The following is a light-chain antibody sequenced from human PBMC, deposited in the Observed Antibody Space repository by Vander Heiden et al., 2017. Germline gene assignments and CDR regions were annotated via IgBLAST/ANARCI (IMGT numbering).Light chain of an antibody. J-gene: IGKJ1*01. CDR2: EAS. CDR1: ESIGNR. V-gene: IGKV1-5*03. CDR3: QHRRT. Sequence: DIQMTQSPSTLSASVGDRVTITCRASESIGNRLAWYQQKPGRAPELLMYEASRLQSGVTSMFSGSGSGTVFTLTISSLQPDDFATYYCQHRRTFGQGTRVEIK.